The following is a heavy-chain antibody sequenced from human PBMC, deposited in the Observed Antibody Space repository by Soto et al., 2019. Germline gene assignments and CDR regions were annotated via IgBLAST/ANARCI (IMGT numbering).Heavy chain of an antibody. J-gene: IGHJ4*02. Sequence: PGGSLRLSCAASGFTFSSYSMNWVRQAPGRGLEWVAYITSSSDTIYYSDSVKGRFTISRDTSKNTLYLQMNSLRAEDTAVYYCARAAYYYESSGYYPGDYWGQGTLVTVSS. CDR2: ITSSSDTI. CDR3: ARAAYYYESSGYYPGDY. CDR1: GFTFSSYS. D-gene: IGHD3-22*01. V-gene: IGHV3-48*01.